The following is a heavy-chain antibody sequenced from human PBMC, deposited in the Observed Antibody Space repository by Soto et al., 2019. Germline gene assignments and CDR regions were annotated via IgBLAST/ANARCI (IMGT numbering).Heavy chain of an antibody. CDR2: ISYDGSKK. J-gene: IGHJ6*02. V-gene: IGHV3-30*18. CDR1: GFSFSLYG. CDR3: AKVFYPFEVATYGMDV. D-gene: IGHD3-9*01. Sequence: GGSLRLSCAASGFSFSLYGMHWVRQTPGKGLEWMASISYDGSKKYYTDSVKGRFTISRDNSKNTLYLQVNSLRPEDTSLYYCAKVFYPFEVATYGMDVWGQGTTVTVS.